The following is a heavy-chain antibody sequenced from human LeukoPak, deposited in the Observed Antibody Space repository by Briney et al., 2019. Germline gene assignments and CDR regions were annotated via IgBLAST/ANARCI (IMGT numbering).Heavy chain of an antibody. CDR3: ARVSHSGSYYSDY. Sequence: ASVKVSCKTSGYSENFYGITWVRQVAGQGLEWMGWINPNSGGTNYAQKFQGRVTMTRDTSISTAYMELSRLRSDDTAVYYCARVSHSGSYYSDYWGQGTLVTVSS. CDR2: INPNSGGT. J-gene: IGHJ4*02. D-gene: IGHD1-26*01. V-gene: IGHV1-2*02. CDR1: GYSENFYG.